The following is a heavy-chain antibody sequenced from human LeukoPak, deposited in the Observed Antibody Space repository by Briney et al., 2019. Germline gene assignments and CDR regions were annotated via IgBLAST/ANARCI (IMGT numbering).Heavy chain of an antibody. V-gene: IGHV3-66*01. Sequence: GGSLRLSCAASGFTVSNNYMSWVRQAPGKGLEWVSVIYSGGSTYYADSVKGRFTISRDNSKNTLYLQMNRLRVEDMAVYYCARVGDSSGYYSYYFDYWGQGTLVTVSS. D-gene: IGHD3-22*01. J-gene: IGHJ4*02. CDR2: IYSGGST. CDR1: GFTVSNNY. CDR3: ARVGDSSGYYSYYFDY.